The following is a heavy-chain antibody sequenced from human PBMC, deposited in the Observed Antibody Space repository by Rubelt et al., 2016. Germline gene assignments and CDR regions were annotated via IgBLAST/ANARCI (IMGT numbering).Heavy chain of an antibody. Sequence: GLEWVSSISGSGGATYYADSVKGRFTISRDNSKNTVFLQMNSLRAEDTAVYYCARSRAGTYSPLDSWGQGTLVTVSS. V-gene: IGHV3-23*01. J-gene: IGHJ4*02. D-gene: IGHD3-10*01. CDR3: ARSRAGTYSPLDS. CDR2: ISGSGGAT.